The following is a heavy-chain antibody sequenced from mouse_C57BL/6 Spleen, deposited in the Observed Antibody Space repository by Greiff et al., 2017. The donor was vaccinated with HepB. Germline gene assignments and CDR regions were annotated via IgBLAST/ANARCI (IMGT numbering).Heavy chain of an antibody. CDR1: GYSITSGYD. D-gene: IGHD1-1*02. V-gene: IGHV3-1*01. CDR2: ISYSGST. J-gene: IGHJ3*01. Sequence: DVQLVESGPGMVKPSQSLSLTCTVTGYSITSGYDWHWIRHFPGNKLEWMGYISYSGSTNYNPSLKSRISITHDTSKNHFFLKLNSVTTEDTATYYCARGYGAWFAYWGQGTLVTVSA. CDR3: ARGYGAWFAY.